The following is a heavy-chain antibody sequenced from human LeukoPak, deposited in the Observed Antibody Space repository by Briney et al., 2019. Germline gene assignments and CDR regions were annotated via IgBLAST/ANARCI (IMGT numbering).Heavy chain of an antibody. D-gene: IGHD3-22*01. CDR1: GGTFSSYA. Sequence: AASVKVSCKASGGTFSSYAFSWVRQAPGQGLEWMGGIIPIVGTTNYAQMFQGRVTITADESTSTAYMELSSLRSEDTAVYYCARGGYYYDSSGYSHLPDYWGQGTLVTVSA. J-gene: IGHJ4*02. CDR2: IIPIVGTT. CDR3: ARGGYYYDSSGYSHLPDY. V-gene: IGHV1-69*13.